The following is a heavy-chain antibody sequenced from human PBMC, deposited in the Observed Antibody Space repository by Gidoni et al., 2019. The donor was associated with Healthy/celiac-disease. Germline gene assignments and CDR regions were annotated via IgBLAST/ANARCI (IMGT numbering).Heavy chain of an antibody. CDR2: IYYSGIT. V-gene: IGHV4-59*01. D-gene: IGHD3-22*01. J-gene: IGHJ6*03. Sequence: QVQLQESGPGLVKPSETLSLTCTVSGGSISSYYWSWIRQPPGKGLEWIGYIYYSGITNYNPALKSRVTISVDTSKNQFSLKLSSVTAADTAVYYCARDGNYYDSSGYYYVDYMDVWGKGTTVTVSS. CDR1: GGSISSYY. CDR3: ARDGNYYDSSGYYYVDYMDV.